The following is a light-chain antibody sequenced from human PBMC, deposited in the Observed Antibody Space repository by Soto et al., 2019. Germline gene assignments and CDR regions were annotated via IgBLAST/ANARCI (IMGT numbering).Light chain of an antibody. V-gene: IGLV4-69*01. CDR1: SGHRRYA. CDR2: LSSDGSH. J-gene: IGLJ2*01. CDR3: QTWDTGARVV. Sequence: QSVLTQSPSASASLGASVKLTCTLSSGHRRYAIAWHQQQPEKGPRYLMKLSSDGSHSKGDGIPDRFSGSSSGAERYLTISSLQSEDEADYYCQTWDTGARVVFGGGTKLTVL.